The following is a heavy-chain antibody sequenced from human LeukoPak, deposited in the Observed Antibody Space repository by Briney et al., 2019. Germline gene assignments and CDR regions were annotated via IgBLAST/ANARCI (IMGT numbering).Heavy chain of an antibody. D-gene: IGHD2-15*01. V-gene: IGHV4-39*01. CDR3: ARYSHRRSSGGCSRKHFDY. CDR2: IYYSGST. Sequence: SETLSLTCTVSGGSISSSSYYWGWIRQPPGKGLEWIGSIYYSGSTYYNPSLKSRVTISVDTSKNQFSLKLSSVTAADTAVYYCARYSHRRSSGGCSRKHFDYWGQGTLVTVSS. CDR1: GGSISSSSYY. J-gene: IGHJ4*02.